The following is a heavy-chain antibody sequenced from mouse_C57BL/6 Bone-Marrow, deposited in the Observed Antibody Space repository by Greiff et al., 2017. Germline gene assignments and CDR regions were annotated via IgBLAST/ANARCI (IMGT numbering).Heavy chain of an antibody. V-gene: IGHV3-6*01. CDR2: ISYDGSN. CDR3: ARDNDYDEGYYFDY. Sequence: EVQLVESGPGLVKPSQSLSLTCSVTGYSITSGYYWNWIRQFPGNQLEWMCYISYDGSNNYKPSLKNRISITRDTSKNQFFLKLNSVTTEDTATYYCARDNDYDEGYYFDYWGQGTTLTVSS. D-gene: IGHD2-4*01. J-gene: IGHJ2*01. CDR1: GYSITSGYY.